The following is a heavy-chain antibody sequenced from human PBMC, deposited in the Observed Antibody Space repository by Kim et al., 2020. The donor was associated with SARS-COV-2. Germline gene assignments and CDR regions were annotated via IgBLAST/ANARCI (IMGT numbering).Heavy chain of an antibody. J-gene: IGHJ4*02. V-gene: IGHV3-30*04. Sequence: GGSLRLSCAASGFTFSSYAMHWVRQAPGKGLEWVAVISYDGSNKYYADSVKGRFTISRDNSKNTLYLQMNSLRAEDTAVYYCARAQLTLPVPSSRCSGDCYPIDYWGQGTLVTVSS. CDR3: ARAQLTLPVPSSRCSGDCYPIDY. D-gene: IGHD2-21*02. CDR1: GFTFSSYA. CDR2: ISYDGSNK.